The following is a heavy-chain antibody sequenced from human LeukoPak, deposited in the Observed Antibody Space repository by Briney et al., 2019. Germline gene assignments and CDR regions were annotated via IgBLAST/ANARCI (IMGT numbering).Heavy chain of an antibody. V-gene: IGHV1-46*01. D-gene: IGHD3-22*01. CDR2: INPSGGST. CDR1: GYTFTSYY. Sequence: ASVKVSCKASGYTFTSYYMHWVRQAPGQGLEWMGIINPSGGSTSYAQKFQGRVTMTRDTSTSTVYMELSSLRSEDTAVYYCARAPDEDYCDSSGYLYYFDYWGQGTLVTVSS. CDR3: ARAPDEDYCDSSGYLYYFDY. J-gene: IGHJ4*02.